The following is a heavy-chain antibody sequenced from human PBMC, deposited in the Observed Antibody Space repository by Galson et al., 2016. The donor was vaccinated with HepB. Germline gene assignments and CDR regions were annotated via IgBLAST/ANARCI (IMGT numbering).Heavy chain of an antibody. Sequence: SLRLSCAASGFTFSSYGMHWVRQASGKGLEWVAVIPNDGSNKDYADSVKGRFTISRDNSKNTLYLQMNSLRPEDTAVYYCAKDALITLVRGVIMSYFDYWGQGALVTVSS. V-gene: IGHV3-30*18. J-gene: IGHJ4*02. D-gene: IGHD3-10*01. CDR1: GFTFSSYG. CDR3: AKDALITLVRGVIMSYFDY. CDR2: IPNDGSNK.